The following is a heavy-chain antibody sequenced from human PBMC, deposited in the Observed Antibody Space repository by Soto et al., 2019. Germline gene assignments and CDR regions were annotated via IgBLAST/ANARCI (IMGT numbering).Heavy chain of an antibody. CDR1: GFTFSNAW. CDR2: IKSKTDGGTT. Sequence: GGSRRLSCAASGFTFSNAWMSWVRQAPGKGLEWVGRIKSKTDGGTTDYAAPVKSRFTISRDDSKNTLYLQMNSLKTEDTAVYYCTTRSYDFWSGYSDAFDIWGQGTMVTVSS. J-gene: IGHJ3*02. D-gene: IGHD3-3*01. V-gene: IGHV3-15*01. CDR3: TTRSYDFWSGYSDAFDI.